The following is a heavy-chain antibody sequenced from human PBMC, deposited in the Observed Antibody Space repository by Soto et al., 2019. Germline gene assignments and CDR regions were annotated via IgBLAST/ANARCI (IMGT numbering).Heavy chain of an antibody. Sequence: QVQLQESGPGLVKPSQTLSLTCTVSGDSVSGGDSYWSWIRQPPGKALEWIGYTSFSGYTSYTPYLNSRVTISVDMSKFQFSLRLTSVTAADTAIYYCVRGGNPYHYATSGPGTFDKWGQGTLVSVSS. CDR3: VRGGNPYHYATSGPGTFDK. CDR2: TSFSGYT. D-gene: IGHD3-22*01. V-gene: IGHV4-30-4*01. CDR1: GDSVSGGDSY. J-gene: IGHJ4*02.